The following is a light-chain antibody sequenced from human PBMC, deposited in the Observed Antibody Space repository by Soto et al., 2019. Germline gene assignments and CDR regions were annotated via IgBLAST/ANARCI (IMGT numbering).Light chain of an antibody. CDR1: RSNIGTNY. J-gene: IGLJ2*01. Sequence: QYVLTQPPSASGTPGQRVTISCSGSRSNIGTNYVYWYQHLPGKAPKLLIYSTNRRPSGVPDRFTGSKSGTSASLAISGLRSEDEADYYCAAWDDSRSGPVFGGGTKLTVL. CDR3: AAWDDSRSGPV. V-gene: IGLV1-47*02. CDR2: STN.